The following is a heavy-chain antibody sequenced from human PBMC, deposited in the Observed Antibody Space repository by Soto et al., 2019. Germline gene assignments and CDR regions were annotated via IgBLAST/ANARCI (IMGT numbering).Heavy chain of an antibody. CDR3: AREGRGGSMIVAYYFDY. V-gene: IGHV1-69*13. D-gene: IGHD3-22*01. CDR1: GGTFSSYD. J-gene: IGHJ4*02. Sequence: SVKVSCKASGGTFSSYDISWVRQAPGQGLEWMGGIIPIFGTANYAQKFQGRVTITADESTSTAYMELSSLRSEDTAVYYCAREGRGGSMIVAYYFDYWGQGTLVTVSS. CDR2: IIPIFGTA.